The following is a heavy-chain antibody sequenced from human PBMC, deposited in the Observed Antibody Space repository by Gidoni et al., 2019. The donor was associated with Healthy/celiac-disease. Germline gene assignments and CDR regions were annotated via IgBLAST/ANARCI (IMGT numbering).Heavy chain of an antibody. V-gene: IGHV1-2*02. J-gene: IGHJ6*02. CDR3: ARGKSWTYYYYGMDV. CDR1: GYTFTGYY. CDR2: INPNSGGT. D-gene: IGHD3-3*01. Sequence: QLVQSRAEVKKPGASVKVSCKASGYTFTGYYMHWVRQAPGQGLEWMGWINPNSGGTNYAQKFQGRVTMTRDTSISTAYMELSRLRSDDTAVYYCARGKSWTYYYYGMDVWGQGTTVTVSS.